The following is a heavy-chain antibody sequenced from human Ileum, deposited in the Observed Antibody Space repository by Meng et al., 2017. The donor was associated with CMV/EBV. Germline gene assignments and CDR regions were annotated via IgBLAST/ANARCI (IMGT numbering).Heavy chain of an antibody. CDR1: GYTFIGYY. CDR3: ARDKYRGRSGRAGDI. V-gene: IGHV1-2*02. CDR2: INPNSGDT. J-gene: IGHJ3*02. Sequence: ASVKVSCNASGYTFIGYYIHWVRQAPGQGLEWMGWINPNSGDTNYAQKSQGRVTMTRDTSISTAYMELSRLRSDDTADDTAVYYCARDKYRGRSGRAGDIWGQGTMVTVSS. D-gene: IGHD1-26*01.